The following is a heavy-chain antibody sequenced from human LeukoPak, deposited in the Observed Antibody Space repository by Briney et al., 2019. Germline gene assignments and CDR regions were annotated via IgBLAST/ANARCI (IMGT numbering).Heavy chain of an antibody. CDR1: GGSISSYY. V-gene: IGHV4-59*08. Sequence: KASETLSLTCTVSGGSISSYYWSWIRQPPGKGLEWIGYIYYSGSTNYNPSLKSRVTISVDTSKNQFSLKLSSVTAADTAVYYCARQRTLIMDWEYYFDYWGQGTLVAVSS. J-gene: IGHJ4*02. CDR3: ARQRTLIMDWEYYFDY. CDR2: IYYSGST. D-gene: IGHD1-26*01.